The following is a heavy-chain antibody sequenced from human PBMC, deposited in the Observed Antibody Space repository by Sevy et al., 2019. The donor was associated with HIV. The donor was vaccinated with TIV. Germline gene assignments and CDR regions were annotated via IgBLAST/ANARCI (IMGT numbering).Heavy chain of an antibody. CDR1: GFTFSSYW. CDR2: VNSDGSST. V-gene: IGHV3-74*01. J-gene: IGHJ4*02. CDR3: VAANTWQDY. Sequence: GGSLRLSCAASGFTFSSYWMHWVRQAPGKGPVWVSGVNSDGSSTNYADSVKGRFTMSRDSAKNKLYLQMNSLRAEDTAGYFCVAANTWQDYWGQGTLVTVSS. D-gene: IGHD2-15*01.